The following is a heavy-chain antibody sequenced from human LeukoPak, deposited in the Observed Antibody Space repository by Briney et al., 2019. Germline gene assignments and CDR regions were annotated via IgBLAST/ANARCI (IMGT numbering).Heavy chain of an antibody. Sequence: GGSLRLSCAVSGFTVINNYMSWVRQAPGKGLEWVSGIYSGGSTYYADSVKGRFTISRDNSNNTLYLQMNSLRAEDTAVYYCARAGYQKHRGSWYPFDYWGQGTLVTVSS. V-gene: IGHV3-66*02. CDR3: ARAGYQKHRGSWYPFDY. D-gene: IGHD6-13*01. CDR2: IYSGGST. CDR1: GFTVINNY. J-gene: IGHJ4*02.